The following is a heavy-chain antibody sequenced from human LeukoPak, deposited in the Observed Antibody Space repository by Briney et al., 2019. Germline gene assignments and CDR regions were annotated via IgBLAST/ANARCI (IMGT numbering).Heavy chain of an antibody. D-gene: IGHD4-17*01. J-gene: IGHJ6*02. Sequence: SETLSLTCAVSGASIDAARYSWNWIRQAPGKDLEWIGNIYHGGRTSYKSSLKSRVTISVDTSKNHFSLKLTSVTAADTAVYYCARTFQAPSYGDSDSRTKYPYSMDVWGQGTMVAVSS. CDR3: ARTFQAPSYGDSDSRTKYPYSMDV. CDR2: IYHGGRT. CDR1: GASIDAARYS. V-gene: IGHV4-30-2*01.